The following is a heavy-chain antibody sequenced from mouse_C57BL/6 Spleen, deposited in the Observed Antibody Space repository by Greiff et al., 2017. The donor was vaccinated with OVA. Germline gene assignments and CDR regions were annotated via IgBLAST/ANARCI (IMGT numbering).Heavy chain of an antibody. CDR2: IYPGDGDT. CDR1: GYAFSSSW. V-gene: IGHV1-82*01. CDR3: ARSVVTTVVAPGMDY. Sequence: VQLQESGPELVKPGASVKISCKASGYAFSSSWMNWVKQRPGKGLEWIGRIYPGDGDTNYNGKFKGKATLTADKSSSTAYMQLSSLTSEDSAVYFCARSVVTTVVAPGMDYWGQGTSVTVSS. D-gene: IGHD1-1*01. J-gene: IGHJ4*01.